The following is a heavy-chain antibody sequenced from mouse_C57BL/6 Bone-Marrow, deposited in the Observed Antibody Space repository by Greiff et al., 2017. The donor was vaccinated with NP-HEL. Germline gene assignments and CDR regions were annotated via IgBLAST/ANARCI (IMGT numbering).Heavy chain of an antibody. Sequence: VQLQQSGPELVKPGDSVKISCKASGYSFTGYFMNWVMQSHGKSLEWIGRINPYNGDTFYNQKFKGKATLTVDKSSSTAHMELRSLTSEDSAVYYCARPYYGNYLDYWGQGTTLTVSS. J-gene: IGHJ2*01. CDR1: GYSFTGYF. D-gene: IGHD2-10*01. V-gene: IGHV1-20*01. CDR2: INPYNGDT. CDR3: ARPYYGNYLDY.